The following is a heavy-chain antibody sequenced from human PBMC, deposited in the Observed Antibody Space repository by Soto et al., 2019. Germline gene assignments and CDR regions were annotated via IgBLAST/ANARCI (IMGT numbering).Heavy chain of an antibody. CDR3: ARSGLYDSSGYEWFDP. D-gene: IGHD3-22*01. V-gene: IGHV1-69*13. CDR1: GGTFINYA. J-gene: IGHJ5*02. Sequence: SVKVSCKASGGTFINYAFTWVRQAPGQGLEWMGGIIPIFGTANYAQKFQGRVTITADESTSTAYMELSSLRSEDTAVYYCARSGLYDSSGYEWFDPWGQGTLVTVSS. CDR2: IIPIFGTA.